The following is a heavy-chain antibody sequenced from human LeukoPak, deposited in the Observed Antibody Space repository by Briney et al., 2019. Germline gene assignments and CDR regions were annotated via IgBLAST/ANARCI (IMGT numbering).Heavy chain of an antibody. D-gene: IGHD3-22*01. Sequence: GGSLRLPCAASGFTFSAYWMHWVRQAPGKGLVWVSRIKSDGSSTSYADSVKGRFTISRDNAKNTLYLQMNSLRAADTAVYYCARDLTDSSGYYPEHWGQGTLVTVSS. J-gene: IGHJ1*01. CDR3: ARDLTDSSGYYPEH. CDR2: IKSDGSST. V-gene: IGHV3-74*01. CDR1: GFTFSAYW.